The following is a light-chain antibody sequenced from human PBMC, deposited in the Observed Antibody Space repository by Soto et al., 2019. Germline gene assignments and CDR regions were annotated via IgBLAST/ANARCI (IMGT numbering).Light chain of an antibody. V-gene: IGLV2-11*01. CDR3: CSYAGNYTLL. J-gene: IGLJ3*02. CDR1: SRDVGIYNY. Sequence: QSALTQPRSVSGSPGQSVTVSCTGTSRDVGIYNYVSWYQQRPGTAPKVMIYDVTKRPSGVPDRFSCSKSANTASLTISGLQAEDEADYYCCSYAGNYTLLFGGGTKLTVL. CDR2: DVT.